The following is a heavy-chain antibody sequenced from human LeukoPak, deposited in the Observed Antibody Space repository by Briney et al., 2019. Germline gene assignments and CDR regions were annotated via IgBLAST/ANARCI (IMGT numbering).Heavy chain of an antibody. CDR1: GYTFTSCG. J-gene: IGHJ5*02. CDR3: ARSPYCSSTSCDNNWFDP. D-gene: IGHD2-2*02. Sequence: ASVKVSCKASGYTFTSCGISWVRQAPGQGLEWMGWISAYNGNTDYAQKLQGRVTMTTDTSTSTAYMELRSLRSDDTAVYYCARSPYCSSTSCDNNWFDPWGQGTLVTVSS. CDR2: ISAYNGNT. V-gene: IGHV1-18*01.